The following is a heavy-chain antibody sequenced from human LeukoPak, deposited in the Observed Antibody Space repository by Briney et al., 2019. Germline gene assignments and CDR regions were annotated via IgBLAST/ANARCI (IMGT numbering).Heavy chain of an antibody. CDR3: ARTGLLWFGEAPSSYYFDY. Sequence: SETLSLTCTVSGGSIRSSSDYWGWIRQPPGKGLEWIGSIYYSGSTNYNPSLKSRVTISVDTSKNQFSLKLSSVTAADTAVYYCARTGLLWFGEAPSSYYFDYWGQGTLVTVSS. CDR1: GGSIRSSSDY. D-gene: IGHD3-10*01. CDR2: IYYSGST. V-gene: IGHV4-39*07. J-gene: IGHJ4*02.